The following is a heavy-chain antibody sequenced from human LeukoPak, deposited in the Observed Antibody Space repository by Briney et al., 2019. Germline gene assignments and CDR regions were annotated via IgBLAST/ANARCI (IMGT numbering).Heavy chain of an antibody. D-gene: IGHD6-13*01. Sequence: SETLSLTCAIYGESSTGYYWSWIRQPPGKGLEWIGEINDSGSTNYNPSLKSRVTLSLDTSNNHFSLRLRSVTAADTAVYYCARRYSSSGHAFDIWGQGTMVTVSS. CDR2: INDSGST. CDR1: GESSTGYY. J-gene: IGHJ3*02. CDR3: ARRYSSSGHAFDI. V-gene: IGHV4-34*01.